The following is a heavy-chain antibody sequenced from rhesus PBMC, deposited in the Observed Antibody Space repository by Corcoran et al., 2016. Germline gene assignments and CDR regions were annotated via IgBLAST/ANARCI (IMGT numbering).Heavy chain of an antibody. V-gene: IGHV4-65*01. J-gene: IGHJ4*01. Sequence: QVQLQESGPGLVKPSETLSLTCAVSGGPVSSSNWWSWIRQPPGKRLEWIGYISGSSGSTYYNPSLKSRVTISTDTSKNQFSLKLSSVTAADTAVYYCARDQIAGTTSFDYWGQGVLVTVSS. CDR2: ISGSSGST. CDR1: GGPVSSSNW. D-gene: IGHD1-20*01. CDR3: ARDQIAGTTSFDY.